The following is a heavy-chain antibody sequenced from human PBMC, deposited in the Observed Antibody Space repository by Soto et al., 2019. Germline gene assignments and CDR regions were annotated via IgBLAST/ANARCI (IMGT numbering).Heavy chain of an antibody. V-gene: IGHV1-3*01. CDR1: GYTFTSYA. CDR2: INAGNGNT. D-gene: IGHD6-13*01. J-gene: IGHJ4*02. Sequence: QVQLVQSGAEVKKPGASVKVSCKASGYTFTSYAMHWVRQAPGQRLEWMGWINAGNGNTKYSQKFQGRVTITRDTSASTAYMELSSLRSEDTAVYYCARDRPYSSSWYVGFDYWGQGTLVTVSS. CDR3: ARDRPYSSSWYVGFDY.